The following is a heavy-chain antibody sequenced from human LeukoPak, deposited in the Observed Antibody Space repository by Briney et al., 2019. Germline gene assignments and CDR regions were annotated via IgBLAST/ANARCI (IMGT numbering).Heavy chain of an antibody. Sequence: GGSLRLSCAASGFTFSSYSMNWVRQAPGKGLEWVSYISSSSSTIYYADSVKGQFTISRDNSKNTLYLQMNSLRAEDAAVYYCAKGGYSSGSAGVPDYWGQGTLVTASS. D-gene: IGHD6-19*01. J-gene: IGHJ4*02. CDR1: GFTFSSYS. CDR2: ISSSSSTI. V-gene: IGHV3-48*01. CDR3: AKGGYSSGSAGVPDY.